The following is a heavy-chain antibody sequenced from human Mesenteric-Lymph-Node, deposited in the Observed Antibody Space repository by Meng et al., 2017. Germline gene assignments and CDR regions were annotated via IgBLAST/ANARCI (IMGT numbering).Heavy chain of an antibody. D-gene: IGHD3-10*01. CDR1: GGSFSDYY. J-gene: IGHJ4*02. V-gene: IGHV4-34*01. CDR2: INHSGAT. Sequence: QVHIREGGTGLFKPSETLSLTCAVYGGSFSDYYWSWVRQPPGKGLEWIGEINHSGATNYSPSLKSRVIMSVDTSKNQFSLKVTSVTAADTALYFCARGRRFGDFFGLDYWGRGILVTVSS. CDR3: ARGRRFGDFFGLDY.